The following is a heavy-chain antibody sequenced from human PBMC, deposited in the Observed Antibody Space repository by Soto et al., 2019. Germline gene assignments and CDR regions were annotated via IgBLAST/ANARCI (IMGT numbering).Heavy chain of an antibody. Sequence: PSETLSLTCTVSGHSISSGSYYWSWIRQHPGKGLEWIGYIYYSGSTYYNPSLKSRVTISVDTSKNQFSLKLSSVTAADTAVYYCARDRSNYGMDVWGQGTTVTVS. V-gene: IGHV4-31*03. CDR2: IYYSGST. CDR1: GHSISSGSYY. J-gene: IGHJ6*02. CDR3: ARDRSNYGMDV.